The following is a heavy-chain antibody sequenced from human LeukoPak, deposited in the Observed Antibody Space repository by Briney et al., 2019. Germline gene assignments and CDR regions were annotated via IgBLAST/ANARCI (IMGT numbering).Heavy chain of an antibody. V-gene: IGHV3-30*18. CDR2: ISYDGSNK. CDR1: GFTFSSYG. J-gene: IGHJ4*02. D-gene: IGHD5-12*01. CDR3: AKDSGYDSLDY. Sequence: GRSLRLSCAASGFTFSSYGMHWVRQAPGKGLEWVAVISYDGSNKYYGDSVKGRFTISRDNSKNTLYLQMNSLRAEDTAVYYCAKDSGYDSLDYWGQGTLVTVSS.